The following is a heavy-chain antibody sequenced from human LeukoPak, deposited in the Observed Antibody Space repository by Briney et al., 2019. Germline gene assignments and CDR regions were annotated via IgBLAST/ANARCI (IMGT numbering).Heavy chain of an antibody. V-gene: IGHV3-30*02. Sequence: GGSLRLSCAASGFTFSSYEMNWVRQAPGKGLEWVAFIRYDGSNKYYADSVKGRLTISRDNSKNTLYLQMNSLRAEDTAVYYCAKVALLKDDYWGQGTLVTVSS. D-gene: IGHD3-10*01. CDR3: AKVALLKDDY. CDR2: IRYDGSNK. J-gene: IGHJ4*02. CDR1: GFTFSSYE.